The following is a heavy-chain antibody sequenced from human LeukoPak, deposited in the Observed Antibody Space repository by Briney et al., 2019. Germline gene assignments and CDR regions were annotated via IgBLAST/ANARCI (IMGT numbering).Heavy chain of an antibody. Sequence: SETLSLTCTVSGGSISSYYWSWIRQPPGKGLEWIGYIYYSGSTNYNSSLKSRVTISVDTSKNQFSLKLSSVTAADTAVYYCARDRAVAGLDYWGQGTLVTVSS. J-gene: IGHJ4*02. CDR3: ARDRAVAGLDY. CDR1: GGSISSYY. V-gene: IGHV4-59*01. CDR2: IYYSGST. D-gene: IGHD6-19*01.